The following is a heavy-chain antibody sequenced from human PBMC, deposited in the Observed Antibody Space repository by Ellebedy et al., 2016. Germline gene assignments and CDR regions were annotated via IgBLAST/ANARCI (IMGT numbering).Heavy chain of an antibody. V-gene: IGHV3-7*01. Sequence: GGSLRLSCTASGFTFGDYAMSWVRQAPGKGLEWVANIKQHGSEKDYVDSVKGRFTISRDDAKNSLYLQMNSLRDEDTAVYYCARDPGSGWYFDYWGQGTPVTVSS. CDR3: ARDPGSGWYFDY. D-gene: IGHD6-19*01. J-gene: IGHJ4*02. CDR2: IKQHGSEK. CDR1: GFTFGDYA.